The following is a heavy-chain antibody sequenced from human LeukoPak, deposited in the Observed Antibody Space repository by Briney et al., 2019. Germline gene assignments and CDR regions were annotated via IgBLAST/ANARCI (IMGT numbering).Heavy chain of an antibody. Sequence: HPGGSLRLSCAASGFTFSSYGMSWVRQAPGKGLEWVSAISGSGGSTYYADSVKGRFTISRDNSKNTLYLQMNSLRAEDTAVYYCAKALFRGYCTSGVCLGNNWFDPWGQGTLVTVSS. J-gene: IGHJ5*02. CDR3: AKALFRGYCTSGVCLGNNWFDP. CDR2: ISGSGGST. D-gene: IGHD2-8*01. V-gene: IGHV3-23*01. CDR1: GFTFSSYG.